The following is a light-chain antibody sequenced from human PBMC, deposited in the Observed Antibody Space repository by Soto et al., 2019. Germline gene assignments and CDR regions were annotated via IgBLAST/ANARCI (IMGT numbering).Light chain of an antibody. CDR2: DAT. Sequence: EIVLTQSPVIVSLSPGERATLSCRASQTVDNFLAWYQLTPGKATRLLIYDATKRASGIPVRFTGSGSGTDFILTISNIEAEDVATYYCQQRKKWPPITFGQGTRLEIK. CDR3: QQRKKWPPIT. CDR1: QTVDNF. J-gene: IGKJ5*01. V-gene: IGKV3-11*01.